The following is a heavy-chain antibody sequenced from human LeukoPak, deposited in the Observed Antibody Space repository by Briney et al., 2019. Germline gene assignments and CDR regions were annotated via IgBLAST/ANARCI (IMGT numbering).Heavy chain of an antibody. CDR2: ISSSGDPI. Sequence: GSLRLSCAASGFIVSDFCMNWIRQAPGKGLEWVSYISSSGDPIHYADSVKGRFTISRDNAKNSLYLQMNSLRAEDTAVYYCARDGPIAVAGTGGVEYYYYYYGTDVWGQGTTVTVSS. V-gene: IGHV3-11*04. CDR1: GFIVSDFC. J-gene: IGHJ6*02. CDR3: ARDGPIAVAGTGGVEYYYYYYGTDV. D-gene: IGHD6-19*01.